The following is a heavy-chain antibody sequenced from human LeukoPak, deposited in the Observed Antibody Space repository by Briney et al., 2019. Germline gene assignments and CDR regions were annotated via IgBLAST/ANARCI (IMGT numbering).Heavy chain of an antibody. V-gene: IGHV1-2*02. CDR2: IKPNSGGT. D-gene: IGHD6-19*01. Sequence: ASVKVSCKASGYTFTGYYMHWVRQAPGQGLEWMGWIKPNSGGTNYAQKFQGRVTMTRDTSISTAYMELSRLRSDDTAVYYCATMYSSGRRHFYYYYGMDVWGQGTTVTVSS. CDR3: ATMYSSGRRHFYYYYGMDV. CDR1: GYTFTGYY. J-gene: IGHJ6*02.